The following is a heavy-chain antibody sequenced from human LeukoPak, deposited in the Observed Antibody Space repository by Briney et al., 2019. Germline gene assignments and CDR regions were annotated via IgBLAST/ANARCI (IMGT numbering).Heavy chain of an antibody. Sequence: GGSLRLSCAASGFTFSSYGMHWVRQAPGKGLEWVAVISYDGNNKYYADSVKGRFTISRDKYKNTPYLQMNSQRAEYTAVYYCAKISRRGSGSYYDDLTFSMDVWGQGTTVTVSS. CDR1: GFTFSSYG. CDR2: ISYDGNNK. D-gene: IGHD3-10*01. J-gene: IGHJ6*02. CDR3: AKISRRGSGSYYDDLTFSMDV. V-gene: IGHV3-30*18.